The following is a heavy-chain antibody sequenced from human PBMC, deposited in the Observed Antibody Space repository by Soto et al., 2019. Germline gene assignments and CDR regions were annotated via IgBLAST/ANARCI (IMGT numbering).Heavy chain of an antibody. CDR1: GYTFTSYY. V-gene: IGHV1-46*01. CDR3: ARDGYSGYDYDESRYYYYGMDV. D-gene: IGHD5-12*01. CDR2: INPSGGST. Sequence: ASVKVSCKASGYTFTSYYMHWVRQAPGQGLEWMGIINPSGGSTSYAQKSQGRVTMTRDTSTSTVYMELSSLRSEDTAVYYCARDGYSGYDYDESRYYYYGMDVWGQGTTVTVSS. J-gene: IGHJ6*02.